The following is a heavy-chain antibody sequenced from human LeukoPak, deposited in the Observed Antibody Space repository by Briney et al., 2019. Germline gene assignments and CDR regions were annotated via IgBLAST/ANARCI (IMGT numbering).Heavy chain of an antibody. CDR1: GFTFSSNW. Sequence: PGGSLRLSCVDSGFTFSSNWMSWVRQAPGKGLEWVANIKQDGSQKNYVDSVRGRFTISRDNSKNTLYLQMNSLRVEDTAIYYCAKDHQTGYWGQGTLVTVSS. CDR2: IKQDGSQK. V-gene: IGHV3-7*03. D-gene: IGHD3-10*01. J-gene: IGHJ4*02. CDR3: AKDHQTGY.